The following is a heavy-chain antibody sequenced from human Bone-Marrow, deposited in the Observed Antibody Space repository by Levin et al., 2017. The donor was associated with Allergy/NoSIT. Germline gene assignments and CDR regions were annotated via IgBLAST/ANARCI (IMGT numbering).Heavy chain of an antibody. V-gene: IGHV3-72*01. CDR1: GFTSGFTFNDHY. J-gene: IGHJ6*02. CDR2: VTNTGDSDTT. D-gene: IGHD3-16*01. Sequence: PGGSLRLSCEASGFTSGFTFNDHYIDWVRQAPGNGLEWVGRVTNTGDSDTTKYAASMKGRFTISRDDSKNSVFLQMNSLKTEDTAVYYCADLGRSHGLDVWGQGTTVTVSS. CDR3: ADLGRSHGLDV.